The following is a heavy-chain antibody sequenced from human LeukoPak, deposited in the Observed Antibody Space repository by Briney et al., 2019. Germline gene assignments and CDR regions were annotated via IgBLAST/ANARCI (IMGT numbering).Heavy chain of an antibody. CDR1: GGSISSSSYY. Sequence: PSETLSLTCTVSGGSISSSSYYWGWIRQPPGEGLEWIGTIHFTGSTSYNPSLNSRVTISVDTSNNQFSLNLSSVTAADTAVYYCASARAAAGQYYFDYWGQGTRVTVSS. CDR3: ASARAAAGQYYFDY. D-gene: IGHD6-13*01. CDR2: IHFTGST. V-gene: IGHV4-39*01. J-gene: IGHJ4*02.